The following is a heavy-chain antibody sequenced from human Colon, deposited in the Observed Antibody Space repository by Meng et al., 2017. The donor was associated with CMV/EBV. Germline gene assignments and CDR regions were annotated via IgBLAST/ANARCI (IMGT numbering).Heavy chain of an antibody. J-gene: IGHJ4*02. CDR3: ARIFCTTTDCYYDY. D-gene: IGHD2-8*01. Sequence: GGSLRLSCAPSGFTFSNYWMSWVRQAPGEGLEWVANINPNANANYYVDSVKGRFTISRDNATSSLFLQMASLRAEDTAVYYCARIFCTTTDCYYDYWGRGTLVTVSS. V-gene: IGHV3-7*01. CDR1: GFTFSNYW. CDR2: INPNANAN.